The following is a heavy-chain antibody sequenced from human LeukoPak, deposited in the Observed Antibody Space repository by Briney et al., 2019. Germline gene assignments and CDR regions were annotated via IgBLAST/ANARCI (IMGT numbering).Heavy chain of an antibody. Sequence: PSETLSLTCTVSGHSIINSYYWGWIRQPPGKRLEWIGSIYHTGSTYYNPSLKSRVTISVDTSKNQFSLKLNSVTAADTAVYYCARAVDSSGFSCFQHWGQGTLVTVSS. D-gene: IGHD3-22*01. J-gene: IGHJ1*01. CDR2: IYHTGST. CDR3: ARAVDSSGFSCFQH. V-gene: IGHV4-38-2*02. CDR1: GHSIINSYY.